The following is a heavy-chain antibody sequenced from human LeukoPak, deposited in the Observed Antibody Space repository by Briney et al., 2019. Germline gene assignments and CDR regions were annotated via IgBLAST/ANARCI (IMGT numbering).Heavy chain of an antibody. CDR1: GYTFTSYG. J-gene: IGHJ5*02. CDR3: ATPYSGSYWGRWFDP. V-gene: IGHV1-18*01. CDR2: ISAYNGNT. Sequence: ASVKVSCKASGYTFTSYGISWVRQAPGQGLEWMGWISAYNGNTNYAQKFQGRVTMTEDTSTDTAYMELSSLRSEDTAVYYCATPYSGSYWGRWFDPWGQGTLVTVSS. D-gene: IGHD1-26*01.